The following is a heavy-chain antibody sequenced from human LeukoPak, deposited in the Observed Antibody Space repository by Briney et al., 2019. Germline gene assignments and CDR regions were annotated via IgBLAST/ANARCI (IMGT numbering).Heavy chain of an antibody. CDR1: GFTFSSYS. CDR3: ARDPGRTRAGAY. D-gene: IGHD1-14*01. J-gene: IGHJ4*02. CDR2: ISSSGSTI. Sequence: GGSLRLSCAASGFTFSSYSMNWVRQAPGKGLEWVSYISSSGSTIYYADSVKGRFTISRDNAKNSLYLQMNSLRAEDTAVYYCARDPGRTRAGAYWGQGTLVTVSS. V-gene: IGHV3-48*01.